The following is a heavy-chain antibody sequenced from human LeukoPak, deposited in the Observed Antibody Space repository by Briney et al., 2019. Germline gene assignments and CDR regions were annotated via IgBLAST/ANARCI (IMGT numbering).Heavy chain of an antibody. CDR1: GFTSSSYG. Sequence: GGSLRLSCAASGFTSSSYGMHWVRQAPGKGLEWVAVIWYDGSNKYYADSVKGRFTISRDNSKNTLYLQMNSLRAEDTAVYYCASPAVLEDAFDIWGQGTMVTVSS. D-gene: IGHD6-19*01. CDR3: ASPAVLEDAFDI. CDR2: IWYDGSNK. J-gene: IGHJ3*02. V-gene: IGHV3-33*01.